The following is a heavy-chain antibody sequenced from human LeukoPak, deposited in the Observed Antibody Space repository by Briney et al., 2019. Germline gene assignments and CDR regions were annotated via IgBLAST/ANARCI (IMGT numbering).Heavy chain of an antibody. CDR3: TTGGGVGAIRTGAY. D-gene: IGHD1-26*01. V-gene: IGHV3-15*07. CDR1: GFTFNNYA. Sequence: PGGSLRLSCAASGFTFNNYAMNWVRQGPGKGLEWVGRIKRETDGGTTDHAAPVKGRFTISRDDSKNTLYLQMNSLKIEDTAVYYCTTGGGVGAIRTGAYWGQGTLVTVSS. J-gene: IGHJ4*02. CDR2: IKRETDGGTT.